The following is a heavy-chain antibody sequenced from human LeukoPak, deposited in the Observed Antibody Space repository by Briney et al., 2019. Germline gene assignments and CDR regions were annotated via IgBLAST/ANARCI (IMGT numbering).Heavy chain of an antibody. CDR2: IYHSGRT. CDR3: ARGGDSSSVGWFDP. J-gene: IGHJ5*02. V-gene: IGHV4-34*01. Sequence: SSETLSLTCAVYGGSFSGYYWSWIRQPPGKGLEWIGSIYHSGRTYYNPSLKSRVTISVDTSKNQFSLKLSSVTAADTAVYYCARGGDSSSVGWFDPWGQGTLVTVSS. D-gene: IGHD6-13*01. CDR1: GGSFSGYY.